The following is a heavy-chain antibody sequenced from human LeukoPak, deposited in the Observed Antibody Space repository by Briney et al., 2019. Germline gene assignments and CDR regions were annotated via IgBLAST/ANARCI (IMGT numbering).Heavy chain of an antibody. J-gene: IGHJ4*02. CDR3: ARHALNYDILTGYYMANYFDY. CDR2: IYYSGST. Sequence: SETLSLTCTVSGASISSYYWTWIRQTPGKGLEWIGYIYYSGSTNYNPSLKSRVTISVDSSQNQFSLKLSSVTAADTAVYYCARHALNYDILTGYYMANYFDYWGQGTLVTVSS. CDR1: GASISSYY. V-gene: IGHV4-59*01. D-gene: IGHD3-9*01.